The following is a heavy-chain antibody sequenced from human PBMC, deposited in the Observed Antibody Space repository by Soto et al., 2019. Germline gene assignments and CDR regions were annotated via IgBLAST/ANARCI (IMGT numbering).Heavy chain of an antibody. CDR2: INPANGVT. V-gene: IGHV1-3*01. Sequence: ASVKVSCKTSGYTFTTIFLHWLRQAPGQRLEWMGWINPANGVTMYSQKFLGRVSDTRDTSATTAYMELTSLTSDDTAVYYCARGPSCGCFDFWGQGTLVTVSS. CDR3: ARGPSCGCFDF. D-gene: IGHD5-12*01. CDR1: GYTFTTIF. J-gene: IGHJ4*02.